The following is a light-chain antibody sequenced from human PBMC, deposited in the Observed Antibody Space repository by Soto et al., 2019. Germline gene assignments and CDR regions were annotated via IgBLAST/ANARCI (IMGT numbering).Light chain of an antibody. CDR1: QSISSW. CDR2: DAS. J-gene: IGKJ5*01. V-gene: IGKV1-5*01. CDR3: QQYNSYSIT. Sequence: QMTQAPSTLSASVGDRVTITCRASQSISSWLAWYQQKPGKAPKLLIYDASSLESGVPSRFSGSGSGTEFTLTISSLQPDDFATYYCQQYNSYSITFGQGTRLEIK.